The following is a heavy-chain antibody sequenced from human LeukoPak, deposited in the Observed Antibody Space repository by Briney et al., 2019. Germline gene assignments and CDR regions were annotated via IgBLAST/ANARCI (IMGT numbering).Heavy chain of an antibody. D-gene: IGHD1-20*01. CDR1: GYSISSGYY. CDR3: ARRITGTTSDSFDY. V-gene: IGHV4-38-2*02. Sequence: SETLSLTCTVSGYSISSGYYWGWIRQPPGKGLEWIGSIYHSGSTYYNPSLKSRVTISVDTSKNQFSLKVRSVTAADTAVYYCARRITGTTSDSFDYWGQGILVTVSS. CDR2: IYHSGST. J-gene: IGHJ4*02.